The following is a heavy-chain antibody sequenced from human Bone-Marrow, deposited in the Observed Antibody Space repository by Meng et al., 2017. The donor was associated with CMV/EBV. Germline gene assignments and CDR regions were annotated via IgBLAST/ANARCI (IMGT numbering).Heavy chain of an antibody. J-gene: IGHJ4*02. CDR3: ARSSPLQFDY. CDR1: GFTFSSYA. Sequence: GGSLRLSCAASGFTFSSYAMTWVRQAPGKGLEWVSGISASGGGAFYADSVKGRFTISRDNSMNTLYLQMNTPRAEDTALYYCARSSPLQFDYWGQGTLVTVSS. V-gene: IGHV3-23*01. CDR2: ISASGGGA.